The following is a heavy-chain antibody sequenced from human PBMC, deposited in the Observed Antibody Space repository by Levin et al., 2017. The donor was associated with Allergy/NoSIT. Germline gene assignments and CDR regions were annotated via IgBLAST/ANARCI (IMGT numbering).Heavy chain of an antibody. J-gene: IGHJ3*02. CDR1: GGSISSYY. CDR3: ARVDYGSSLRYFDWFDLPAFDI. D-gene: IGHD3-9*01. V-gene: IGHV4-59*01. CDR2: IYYSGST. Sequence: NPSETLSLTCTVSGGSISSYYWSWIRQPPGKGLEWIGYIYYSGSTNYNPSLKSRVTISVDTSKNQFSLKLSSVTAADTAVYYCARVDYGSSLRYFDWFDLPAFDIWGQGTMVTVSS.